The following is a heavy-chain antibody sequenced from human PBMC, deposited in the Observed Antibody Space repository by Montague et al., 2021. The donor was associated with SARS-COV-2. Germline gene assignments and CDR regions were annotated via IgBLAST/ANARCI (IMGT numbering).Heavy chain of an antibody. CDR1: DGSIRSYY. CDR3: TRLPRGSGTWGYFDY. Sequence: SETLSLTCTVSDGSIRSYYWNWMRQTPGKGLEWTGYMHDSGTANYNPSLRSRVTLMVDASRNQFSLELSSVTAADTAMYYCTRLPRGSGTWGYFDYWAQGTLVTVSS. D-gene: IGHD3-10*01. J-gene: IGHJ4*02. V-gene: IGHV4-59*08. CDR2: MHDSGTA.